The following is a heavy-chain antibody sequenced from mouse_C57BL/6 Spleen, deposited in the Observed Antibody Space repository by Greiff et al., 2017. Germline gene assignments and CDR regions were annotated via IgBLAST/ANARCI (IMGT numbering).Heavy chain of an antibody. J-gene: IGHJ2*01. CDR3: ASLYYGYDGDY. Sequence: QVQLQQSGPELVKPGASVKISCKASGYAFSSSWMNWVKQRPGKGLEWIGRIYPGDGDTNYNGKFKGKATLTADKSSSTAYMQLSSLTSEDSAVYFCASLYYGYDGDYWGQGTTLTVSS. CDR2: IYPGDGDT. V-gene: IGHV1-82*01. D-gene: IGHD2-2*01. CDR1: GYAFSSSW.